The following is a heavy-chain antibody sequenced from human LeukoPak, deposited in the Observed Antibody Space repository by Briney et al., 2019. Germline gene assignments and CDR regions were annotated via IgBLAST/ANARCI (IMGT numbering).Heavy chain of an antibody. CDR2: LSHDGSTK. J-gene: IGHJ4*02. CDR1: GFTFNTYT. Sequence: PGRSLRLSCAASGFTFNTYTMHWVRQAPGKGLEWVAVLSHDGSTKYYADSVKGRFTISRDNSKNTLYVQMNSLRVDDTAVYYCARVTILSGVTALDYWGQGTLVTVSS. CDR3: ARVTILSGVTALDY. D-gene: IGHD3-10*01. V-gene: IGHV3-30-3*01.